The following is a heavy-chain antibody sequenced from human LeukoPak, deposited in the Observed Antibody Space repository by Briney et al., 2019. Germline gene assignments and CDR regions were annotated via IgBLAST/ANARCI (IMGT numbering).Heavy chain of an antibody. J-gene: IGHJ4*02. V-gene: IGHV3-7*01. CDR2: INHDGIHT. D-gene: IGHD2/OR15-2a*01. CDR3: AKYLSRAFDY. Sequence: GSLRLYSFASGFTFCNNWMAWVRQGPGKGPELVTHINHDGIHTGYVVSVKGRFTISTANSKNSLYLQLNSLRAEDAAMYYCAKYLSRAFDYWGQGSLITVSS. CDR1: GFTFCNNW.